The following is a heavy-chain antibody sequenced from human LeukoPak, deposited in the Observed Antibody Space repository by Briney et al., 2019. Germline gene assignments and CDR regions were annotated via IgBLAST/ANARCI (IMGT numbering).Heavy chain of an antibody. Sequence: GGSLRLSCAASGFTFSSYAMSWVRQVPGKGLEWVSVISGSGDNTYYADSVKGRFTISRDNSKNMLYLQMNSLRAEDTAVYYCSRDRARSVDYWGQGTLVTVSP. CDR1: GFTFSSYA. CDR2: ISGSGDNT. V-gene: IGHV3-23*01. CDR3: SRDRARSVDY. J-gene: IGHJ4*02.